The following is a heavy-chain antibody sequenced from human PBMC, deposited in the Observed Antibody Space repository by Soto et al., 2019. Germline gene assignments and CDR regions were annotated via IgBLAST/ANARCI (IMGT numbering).Heavy chain of an antibody. CDR3: ARGEGMTTVTTFLDY. V-gene: IGHV4-31*03. D-gene: IGHD4-17*01. CDR2: IYYSGST. J-gene: IGHJ4*02. CDR1: GGSISSGGYY. Sequence: QVQLQESGPGLVKPSQTLSLTCTVSGGSISSGGYYWSWIRQHPGKGLEWIGYIYYSGSTYYNPSLKSRVTISVATSKNQFSPKLSSVTAADTAVYYCARGEGMTTVTTFLDYWGQGTLVTVSS.